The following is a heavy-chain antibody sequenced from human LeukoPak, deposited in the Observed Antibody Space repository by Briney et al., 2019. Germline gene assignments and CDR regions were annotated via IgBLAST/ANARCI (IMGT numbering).Heavy chain of an antibody. Sequence: GGSLRLSCAAAGFSFSDYAVSWVSQAPGKGLEWVSAITRGGGTYYAASVKGRFTISRDNSKNTLYLQMDSLRAEDTAVYYCARESPGTVWGPETLVTVSS. CDR2: ITRGGGT. CDR1: GFSFSDYA. J-gene: IGHJ4*02. CDR3: ARESPGTV. V-gene: IGHV3-23*01.